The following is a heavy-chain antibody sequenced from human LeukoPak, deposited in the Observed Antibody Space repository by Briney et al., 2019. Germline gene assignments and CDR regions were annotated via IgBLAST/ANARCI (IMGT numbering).Heavy chain of an antibody. Sequence: ASVKVSCTASAGTFSIYAISWVRHAPGQGLEWMGGIIPIFGTANYAQKFQGRVTITADESTSTAYMELSSLRSEDTAVYYCARAGTGYSSSWYPAFDYYGMDVWGQGTTVTVSS. CDR3: ARAGTGYSSSWYPAFDYYGMDV. D-gene: IGHD6-13*01. CDR1: AGTFSIYA. CDR2: IIPIFGTA. J-gene: IGHJ6*02. V-gene: IGHV1-69*13.